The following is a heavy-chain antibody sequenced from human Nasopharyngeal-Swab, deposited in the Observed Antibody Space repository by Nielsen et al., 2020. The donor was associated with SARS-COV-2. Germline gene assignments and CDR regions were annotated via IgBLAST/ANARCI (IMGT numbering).Heavy chain of an antibody. CDR1: GDSIISYY. Sequence: SETLSLTCSVSGDSIISYYWSWIRQPPGKGLEWIGYMYYSGSTSHNPSLKSRVTISVDTSKSQFSLKLNSVTAADTAVYYCARASTVTTLFDLWGRGTLVTVSS. CDR3: ARASTVTTLFDL. CDR2: MYYSGST. D-gene: IGHD4-17*01. J-gene: IGHJ2*01. V-gene: IGHV4-59*12.